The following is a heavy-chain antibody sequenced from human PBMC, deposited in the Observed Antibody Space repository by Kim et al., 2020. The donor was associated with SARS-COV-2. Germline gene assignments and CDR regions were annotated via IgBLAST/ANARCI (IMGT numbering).Heavy chain of an antibody. D-gene: IGHD3-10*01. Sequence: ASVKVSCKASGYTFTSYAMNWVRQAPGQGLEWMGWINTNTGNPTYAQGFTGRFVFSLDTSVSTAYLQISSLKAEDTAVYYCARELLWFGEILNWFDPWGQGTLVTVSS. CDR2: INTNTGNP. V-gene: IGHV7-4-1*02. J-gene: IGHJ5*02. CDR1: GYTFTSYA. CDR3: ARELLWFGEILNWFDP.